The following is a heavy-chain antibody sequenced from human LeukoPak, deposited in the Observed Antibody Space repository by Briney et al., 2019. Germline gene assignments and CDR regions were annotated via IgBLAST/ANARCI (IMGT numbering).Heavy chain of an antibody. D-gene: IGHD3-3*01. J-gene: IGHJ3*02. Sequence: TGGSLRLSCAASGFTFSSYSMNWVRQAPGKGLEWVSYISSSSSTIYYADSVKGRFTISRDNAKNSLYLKMNSLRAEDTAVYYCARDYDFWSGYPDAFDIWGQGTMVTVSS. CDR1: GFTFSSYS. CDR2: ISSSSSTI. V-gene: IGHV3-48*01. CDR3: ARDYDFWSGYPDAFDI.